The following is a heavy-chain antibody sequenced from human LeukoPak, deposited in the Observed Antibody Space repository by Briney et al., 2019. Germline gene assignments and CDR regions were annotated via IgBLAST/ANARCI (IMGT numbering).Heavy chain of an antibody. D-gene: IGHD3-22*01. CDR3: ARGGDYYDSSGYLT. Sequence: ASVKVSCKASGYTFTSYAMNWVRQAPGQGLEWMGWINTNTGNPTYAQGFTGRFVFSLDTSVSTAYLQISSLKAEDTAVYYCARGGDYYDSSGYLTWGQGTLVTVSS. CDR2: INTNTGNP. J-gene: IGHJ5*02. V-gene: IGHV7-4-1*02. CDR1: GYTFTSYA.